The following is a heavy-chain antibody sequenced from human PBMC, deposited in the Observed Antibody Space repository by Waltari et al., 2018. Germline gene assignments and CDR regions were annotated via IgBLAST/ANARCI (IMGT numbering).Heavy chain of an antibody. D-gene: IGHD6-19*01. CDR1: GFTFDDYG. Sequence: EVQLVESGGGVVRPGGSLRIPCAASGFTFDDYGMSWVRQAPGKGLCGVSGINWNGCSIGYADSWKGRFTISRDNAKNSLYLQMNSLRAEDTALYYCARDSGVAGAFDIWSQGTMVTVSS. CDR2: INWNGCSI. V-gene: IGHV3-20*04. CDR3: ARDSGVAGAFDI. J-gene: IGHJ3*02.